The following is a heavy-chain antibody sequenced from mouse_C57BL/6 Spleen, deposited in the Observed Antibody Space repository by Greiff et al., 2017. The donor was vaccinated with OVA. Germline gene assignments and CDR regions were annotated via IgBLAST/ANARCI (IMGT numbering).Heavy chain of an antibody. CDR1: GFSLTSYG. Sequence: VQLQQSGPGLVAPSQSLSITCTVSGFSLTSYGVYWGRQPPGKGLEWLVGIWSDGSTTYNSAPKYRRIISKDNTKSQVFLKMNSLQTDDTAMYYCARTDYGYAMDYWGQGTSVTVSS. CDR3: ARTDYGYAMDY. D-gene: IGHD2-4*01. CDR2: IWSDGST. V-gene: IGHV2-6*03. J-gene: IGHJ4*01.